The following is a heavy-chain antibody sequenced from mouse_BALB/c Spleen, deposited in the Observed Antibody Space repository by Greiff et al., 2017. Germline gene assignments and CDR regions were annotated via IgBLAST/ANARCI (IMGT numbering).Heavy chain of an antibody. CDR2: ISSGGSYT. CDR1: GFTFSSYA. J-gene: IGHJ4*01. V-gene: IGHV5-9-4*01. CDR3: ARDAYYGNYGYAMDY. Sequence: EVHLVESGGGLVKPGGSLKLSCAASGFTFSSYAMSWVRQSPEKRLEWVAEISSGGSYTYYPDTVTGRFTISRDNAKNTLYLEMSSLRSEDTAMYYCARDAYYGNYGYAMDYWGQGTSVTVSS. D-gene: IGHD2-10*01.